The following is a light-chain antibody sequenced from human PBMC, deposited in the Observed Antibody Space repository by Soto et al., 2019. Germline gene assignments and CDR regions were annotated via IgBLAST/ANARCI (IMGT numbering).Light chain of an antibody. J-gene: IGKJ2*03. CDR3: QQYNAYSPYS. V-gene: IGKV1-5*01. CDR2: DAS. Sequence: DIQMTQSPSTLSASVGDRVTITCRASQSVSTWLAWYQQKPGKAPKLLIYDASSLESGVPSRFSGSGSGTEFTLTIRSLQPDDFATSYCQQYNAYSPYSFGQGTKLEIK. CDR1: QSVSTW.